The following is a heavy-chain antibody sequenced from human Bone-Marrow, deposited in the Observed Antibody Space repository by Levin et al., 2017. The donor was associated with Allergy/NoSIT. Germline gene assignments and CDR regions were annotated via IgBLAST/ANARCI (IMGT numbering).Heavy chain of an antibody. CDR1: GFTFSSYI. V-gene: IGHV3-21*01. CDR2: ISGSSTYM. J-gene: IGHJ4*02. D-gene: IGHD2-2*02. CDR3: AREWAGMEGYCSSTSCYIFDY. Sequence: KAGGSLRLSCSASGFTFSSYIMNWVRQAPGKGLEWVSSISGSSTYMSYADSVKGRFTISRDNARKSLFLQMSGLRAEDTAVYFCAREWAGMEGYCSSTSCYIFDYWGQGNLVTVSS.